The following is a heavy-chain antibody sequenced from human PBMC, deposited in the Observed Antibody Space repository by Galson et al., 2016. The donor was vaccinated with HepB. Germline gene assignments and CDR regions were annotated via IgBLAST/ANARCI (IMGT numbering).Heavy chain of an antibody. J-gene: IGHJ2*01. Sequence: SLRLSCAASKFIFSDYWMGWVRQAPGKGLEWVANIKQDVSEEFYVDSVKGRFSISRDNAKNSLFLQMNSLRAEDTAVYYCARVVEYSSSFYKRWYLDLWGRGTLVTVSS. CDR2: IKQDVSEE. CDR3: ARVVEYSSSFYKRWYLDL. CDR1: KFIFSDYW. D-gene: IGHD6-6*01. V-gene: IGHV3-7*01.